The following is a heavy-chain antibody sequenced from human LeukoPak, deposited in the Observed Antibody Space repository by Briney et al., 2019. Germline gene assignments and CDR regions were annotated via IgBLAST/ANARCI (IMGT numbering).Heavy chain of an antibody. J-gene: IGHJ4*02. CDR3: ARDSESGWSDY. CDR1: GVTFSSYE. CDR2: ISSSGSTI. Sequence: GGSLRLSCAASGVTFSSYEMNWVRQAPGKGLAWVSYISSSGSTIYYADSVKGRFTISRDNAKNSLYLQMNSLRAEDTAVYYCARDSESGWSDYWGQGTLVTVSS. V-gene: IGHV3-48*03. D-gene: IGHD6-19*01.